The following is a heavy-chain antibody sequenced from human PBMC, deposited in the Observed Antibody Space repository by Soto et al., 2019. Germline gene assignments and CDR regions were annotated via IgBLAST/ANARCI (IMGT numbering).Heavy chain of an antibody. CDR1: GFTFSGYG. Sequence: GGSLRLSCAASGFTFSGYGMHWVRQAPGKGLEWVAVTRHDGSNTYYADSVRGRFTISRDNSKKTLYLQMNSLRAEDTAVYYCARPGSSGPFDYWGQGTLVTVSS. V-gene: IGHV3-33*01. D-gene: IGHD6-19*01. J-gene: IGHJ4*02. CDR3: ARPGSSGPFDY. CDR2: TRHDGSNT.